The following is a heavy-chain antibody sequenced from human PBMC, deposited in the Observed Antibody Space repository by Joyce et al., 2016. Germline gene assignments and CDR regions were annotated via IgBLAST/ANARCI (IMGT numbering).Heavy chain of an antibody. CDR2: ISSSGITM. CDR1: GFTFGSYS. V-gene: IGHV3-48*04. J-gene: IGHJ4*02. D-gene: IGHD4-11*01. Sequence: EVELVASGGGLAQPGGSLRLSCASSGFTFGSYSMNWLRQAPGKGLEWVSHISSSGITMYYADSVRGRFIISRDDAKKSVYLQMNDLRVDDTAVYYCGRHDYSNTDYFGQGTLVTVSS. CDR3: GRHDYSNTDY.